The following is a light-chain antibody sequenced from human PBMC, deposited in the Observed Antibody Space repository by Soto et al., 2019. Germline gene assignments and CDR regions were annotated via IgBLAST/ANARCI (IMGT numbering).Light chain of an antibody. CDR3: AAWDDSLNGVV. CDR1: SSNIGSTT. CDR2: NNN. J-gene: IGLJ3*02. V-gene: IGLV1-44*01. Sequence: QSVLTQPPSASGTPGQRVTIACSGSSSNIGSTTVKWYQLLPGTAPKLLIYNNNQRPSEVPDRFSGSKSRTSASLAISGLQSEDEADYYCAAWDDSLNGVVFGGGTKLTVL.